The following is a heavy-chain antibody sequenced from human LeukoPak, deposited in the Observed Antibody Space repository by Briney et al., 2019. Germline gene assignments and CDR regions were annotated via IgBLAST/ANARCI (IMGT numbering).Heavy chain of an antibody. CDR1: GGPISSYY. CDR3: AGTNVEMATTFDY. CDR2: IYYSGST. D-gene: IGHD5-24*01. J-gene: IGHJ4*02. Sequence: PSETLPLTCTVSGGPISSYYWSWIRQPPGKGLEWIAYIYYSGSTNYNPSLKSRVTISVDTSKNQFSLKLSSVTTADTAVYYCAGTNVEMATTFDYWGQGTLVTVSS. V-gene: IGHV4-59*01.